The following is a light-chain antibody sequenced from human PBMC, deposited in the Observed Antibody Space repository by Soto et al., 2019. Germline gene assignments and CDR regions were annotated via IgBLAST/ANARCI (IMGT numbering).Light chain of an antibody. V-gene: IGKV1-5*03. CDR2: KTS. CDR1: QSISIW. CDR3: QHYNDYSWT. J-gene: IGKJ1*01. Sequence: DIPITQSPSTLSASVGDRVTITCRASQSISIWLAWYQQKPGKAPNLLIYKTSSLETGVPSRFSGSGSGTEFTLTISSLQPDDFATYYCQHYNDYSWTFGQGTKVEVK.